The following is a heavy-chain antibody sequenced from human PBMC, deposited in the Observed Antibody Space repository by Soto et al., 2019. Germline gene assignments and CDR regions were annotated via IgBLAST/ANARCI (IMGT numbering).Heavy chain of an antibody. CDR3: ATKYYDILTGYQIFDY. D-gene: IGHD3-9*01. V-gene: IGHV5-10-1*01. J-gene: IGHJ4*02. Sequence: ESLKISFKCSGYSFTSYWISWVRQIPGKGLEWMGRIDPSDSYTNYSPSFQGHVTISADKSISTAYLQWSSLKASDTAMYYCATKYYDILTGYQIFDYWGQGTLVTVSS. CDR1: GYSFTSYW. CDR2: IDPSDSYT.